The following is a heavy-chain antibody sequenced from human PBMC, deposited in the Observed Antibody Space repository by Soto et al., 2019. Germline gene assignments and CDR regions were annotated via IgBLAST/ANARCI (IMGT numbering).Heavy chain of an antibody. J-gene: IGHJ6*02. CDR3: ARAGGSTVATDYYYAMDV. CDR2: ISGSSNFI. D-gene: IGHD4-4*01. CDR1: GFTFNRYS. Sequence: GGSLRLSCAASGFTFNRYSMNWVRQAPGKGLEWVSSISGSSNFIYYADSVKGRFTISRDNAKNSLYLQMNTLGAEDTAVYFCARAGGSTVATDYYYAMDVWGQGTTVTVSS. V-gene: IGHV3-21*01.